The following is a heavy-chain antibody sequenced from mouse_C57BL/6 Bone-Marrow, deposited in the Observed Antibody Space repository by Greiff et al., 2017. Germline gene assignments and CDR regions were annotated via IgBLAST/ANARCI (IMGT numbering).Heavy chain of an antibody. J-gene: IGHJ4*01. D-gene: IGHD1-1*01. Sequence: EVQVVESGAELVRPGASVKLSCTASGFNIKDDYMHWVKQRPEQGLEWIGWIDPENGDTEYASKFQGKATITADTSSNTAYLQLSSLTSEDTAVYYCTTTGSSYAMDYWGQGTSVTVSS. CDR1: GFNIKDDY. CDR2: IDPENGDT. V-gene: IGHV14-4*01. CDR3: TTTGSSYAMDY.